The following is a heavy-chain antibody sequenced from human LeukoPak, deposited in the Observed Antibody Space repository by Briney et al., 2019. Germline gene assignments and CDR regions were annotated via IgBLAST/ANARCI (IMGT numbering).Heavy chain of an antibody. Sequence: GGSLRLSCAASGFTFINAWMSWVRQAPGKGLEWVGRIKSKTDGGTTDFAAPVKGRFTISRDDSKNTLYLQMNSLKTEDTAVYYCTTEGAYCDQHAFDIWGHGTMVTVSS. CDR2: IKSKTDGGTT. CDR1: GFTFINAW. D-gene: IGHD3-16*01. CDR3: TTEGAYCDQHAFDI. J-gene: IGHJ3*02. V-gene: IGHV3-15*01.